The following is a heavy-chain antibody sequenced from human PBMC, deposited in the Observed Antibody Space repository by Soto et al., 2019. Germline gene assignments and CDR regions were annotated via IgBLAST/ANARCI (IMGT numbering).Heavy chain of an antibody. D-gene: IGHD6-13*01. CDR2: INPNSGGT. Sequence: PRASVKVSCKASGYTFTGYYMHWVRQAPGQGLEWMGWINPNSGGTNYAQKFQGWVTMTRDTSISTAYMELSRLRSDDTAVYYCARGDSSSWYGMDVWGQGTTVTVSS. V-gene: IGHV1-2*04. CDR3: ARGDSSSWYGMDV. CDR1: GYTFTGYY. J-gene: IGHJ6*02.